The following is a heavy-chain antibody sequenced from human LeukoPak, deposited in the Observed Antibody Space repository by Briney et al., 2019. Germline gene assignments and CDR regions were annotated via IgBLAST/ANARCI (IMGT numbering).Heavy chain of an antibody. CDR2: FDPEDGET. V-gene: IGHV1-24*01. J-gene: IGHJ4*02. D-gene: IGHD6-13*01. CDR3: ATGGIAAARKFDY. CDR1: GYTLTELS. Sequence: ASVKVSCKVSGYTLTELSIHWVRQAPGKGLEWMGGFDPEDGETIYAQKFQGRVTMTEDTSTDTAYMELSSLRSEDTAVYYCATGGIAAARKFDYWGQGTLVTVSS.